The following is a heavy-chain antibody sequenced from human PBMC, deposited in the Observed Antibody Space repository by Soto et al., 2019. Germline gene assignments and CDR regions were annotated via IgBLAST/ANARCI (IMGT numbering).Heavy chain of an antibody. Sequence: GGSLRLSCAASGFTFSSYAMSWVRQAPGKGMEWVPAISGSGGSTYYADSVKGRSTISRDNSKNTLYLQMNSLRAEDTAVYYCAKGSCSGGSCYSLNYYYYMDVWDKGTTVTGSS. CDR3: AKGSCSGGSCYSLNYYYYMDV. D-gene: IGHD2-15*01. CDR2: ISGSGGST. CDR1: GFTFSSYA. V-gene: IGHV3-23*01. J-gene: IGHJ6*03.